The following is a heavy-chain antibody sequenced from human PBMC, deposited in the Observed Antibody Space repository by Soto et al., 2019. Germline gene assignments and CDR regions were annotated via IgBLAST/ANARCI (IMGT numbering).Heavy chain of an antibody. CDR1: GFTFSSYA. J-gene: IGHJ4*02. Sequence: PGGSLRLSCAASGFTFSSYAMHWVRQAPGKGLEWVAVISYDGSNKYYAGSVKGRFTISRDNSKNTLYLQMNSLRAEDTAVYYCPRDLGFDYWGQGTLGTVSS. CDR2: ISYDGSNK. V-gene: IGHV3-30-3*01. CDR3: PRDLGFDY.